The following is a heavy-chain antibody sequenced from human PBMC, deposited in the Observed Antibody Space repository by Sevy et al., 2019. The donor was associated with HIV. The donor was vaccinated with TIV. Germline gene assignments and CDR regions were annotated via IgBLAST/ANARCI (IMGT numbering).Heavy chain of an antibody. V-gene: IGHV1-69*13. D-gene: IGHD3-10*02. J-gene: IGHJ5*02. Sequence: ASVKVSCKASGGTVSSYAISWVRQAPGQGLEWMGGTIPIFGTANYAQKFQGRVTITADESTSTAYMELSSLRSEDTAVYYRARDVLFGELLSWWFDPWGQGTLVTVSS. CDR2: TIPIFGTA. CDR3: ARDVLFGELLSWWFDP. CDR1: GGTVSSYA.